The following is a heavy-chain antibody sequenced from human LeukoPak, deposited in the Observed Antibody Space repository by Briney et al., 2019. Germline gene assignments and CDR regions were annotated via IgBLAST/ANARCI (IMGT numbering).Heavy chain of an antibody. J-gene: IGHJ4*02. CDR3: VRVRYTNYGIDY. V-gene: IGHV3-33*01. Sequence: PGRSLRLSCAVSGFTFSSYGMHWVRQAPGKGLGWVAVIWYDGSNKYYADSVKGRFTISRDSSKNTLDLQMNSLRAEDTAVYYCVRVRYTNYGIDYWGQGTLVTVSS. CDR2: IWYDGSNK. CDR1: GFTFSSYG. D-gene: IGHD4-11*01.